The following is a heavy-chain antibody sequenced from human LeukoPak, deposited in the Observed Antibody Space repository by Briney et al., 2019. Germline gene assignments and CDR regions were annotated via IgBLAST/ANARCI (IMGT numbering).Heavy chain of an antibody. V-gene: IGHV3-30-3*01. Sequence: GGSLRLSCAASGFTFSDYAMHWVRQAPGKGLEWVAVISKDGSDKYYPDSVKGRFTISRDNSKNTLYLQMNSLRAEDTAVYYCARASGYDSYWGQGTLVTVSS. D-gene: IGHD5-12*01. CDR2: ISKDGSDK. CDR1: GFTFSDYA. CDR3: ARASGYDSY. J-gene: IGHJ4*02.